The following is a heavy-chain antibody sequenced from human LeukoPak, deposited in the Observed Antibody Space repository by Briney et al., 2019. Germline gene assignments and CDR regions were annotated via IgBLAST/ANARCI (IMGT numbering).Heavy chain of an antibody. CDR1: GFTFSSYS. V-gene: IGHV3-48*04. Sequence: GGSLRLSCAASGFTFSSYSMNWVRQAPGKGLEWLSYISSSGSTIYYADSVKGRFTISRDNAKNSLYLQMNSLRAEDTAVYYCARGGYSYGRRYYYMDVWGKGTTVTVSS. J-gene: IGHJ6*03. D-gene: IGHD5-18*01. CDR2: ISSSGSTI. CDR3: ARGGYSYGRRYYYMDV.